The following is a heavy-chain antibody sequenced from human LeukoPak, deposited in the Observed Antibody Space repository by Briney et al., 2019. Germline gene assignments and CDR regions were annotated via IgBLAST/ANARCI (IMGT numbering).Heavy chain of an antibody. D-gene: IGHD6-13*01. Sequence: SETLSLTCAVYGGSFSGYYWNWIRQPPGKGLEWIGEINHSGSTNYNPSLKSRVTISVDTSENQFSLKLSSVTAADTAVYYCARRIDSRPPPDWFDPWGQGTLVTVSS. V-gene: IGHV4-34*01. CDR1: GGSFSGYY. J-gene: IGHJ5*02. CDR2: INHSGST. CDR3: ARRIDSRPPPDWFDP.